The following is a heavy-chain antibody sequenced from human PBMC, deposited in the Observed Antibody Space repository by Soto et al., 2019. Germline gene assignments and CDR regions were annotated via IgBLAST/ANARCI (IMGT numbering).Heavy chain of an antibody. Sequence: GASVKVSCKASGYTFTSYGISWVRQAPGQGLEWMGWISAYNGNTNYAQKLQGRVTMTTDTSTSTAYMELRSLRSDEDTAVYYCARGADYDSSGIRLNWFDPWGQGTLVTVSS. CDR1: GYTFTSYG. V-gene: IGHV1-18*01. D-gene: IGHD3-22*01. CDR2: ISAYNGNT. J-gene: IGHJ5*02. CDR3: ARGADYDSSGIRLNWFDP.